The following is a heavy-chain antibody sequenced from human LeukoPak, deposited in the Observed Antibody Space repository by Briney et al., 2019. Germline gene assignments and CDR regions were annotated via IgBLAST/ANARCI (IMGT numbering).Heavy chain of an antibody. J-gene: IGHJ4*02. V-gene: IGHV4-39*01. CDR3: ARQEWLAYRFDY. CDR2: IYYSGST. CDR1: GGSISSSSYY. D-gene: IGHD6-19*01. Sequence: PSETLSPTCTVSGGSISSSSYYWGWIRQPPGKGLEWIGSIYYSGSTYYNPSLKSRFTISVDTSKNQFSLKLSSVTAADTAVYYCARQEWLAYRFDYWGQGTLVTVSS.